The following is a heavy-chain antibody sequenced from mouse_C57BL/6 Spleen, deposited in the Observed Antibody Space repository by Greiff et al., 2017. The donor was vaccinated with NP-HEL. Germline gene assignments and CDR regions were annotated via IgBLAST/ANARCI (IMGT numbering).Heavy chain of an antibody. CDR3: AREAEYYFDY. CDR1: GFTFSDYG. J-gene: IGHJ2*01. Sequence: DVKLVESGGGLVKPGGSLKLSCAASGFTFSDYGMHWVRQAPEKGLEWVAYISSGSSTIYYADTVKGRFTISRDNAKNTLFLQMTSLRSEDTAMYYCAREAEYYFDYWGQGTTLTVSS. CDR2: ISSGSSTI. V-gene: IGHV5-17*01.